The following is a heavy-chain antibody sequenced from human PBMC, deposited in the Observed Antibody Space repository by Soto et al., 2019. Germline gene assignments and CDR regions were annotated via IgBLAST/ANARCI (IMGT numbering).Heavy chain of an antibody. D-gene: IGHD2-15*01. Sequence: ASVKVSCKASGYTFSNYGIHWVHQAPGQRLEWMGLINAGNGNTKYSQKFQGRVTLTRDTSASTAYMELSSLRSEDTAVYYCAADSRYCSGGNCEDYWGQGPLVTVSS. CDR2: INAGNGNT. J-gene: IGHJ4*02. CDR3: AADSRYCSGGNCEDY. V-gene: IGHV1-3*01. CDR1: GYTFSNYG.